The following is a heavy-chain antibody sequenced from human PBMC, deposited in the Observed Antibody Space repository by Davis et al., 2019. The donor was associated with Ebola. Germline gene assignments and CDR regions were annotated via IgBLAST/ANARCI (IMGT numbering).Heavy chain of an antibody. J-gene: IGHJ4*02. Sequence: GESLKISCAASGFTFSDYPMHWVRQAPGKGLEWVTVTSHDEANKYYADSVVGRFTISKDNSRNTLYLQMNSLRAGDTAVYYCARGEYGDYGSFDYWGQGTLVTVSS. D-gene: IGHD4-17*01. V-gene: IGHV3-30-3*01. CDR1: GFTFSDYP. CDR2: TSHDEANK. CDR3: ARGEYGDYGSFDY.